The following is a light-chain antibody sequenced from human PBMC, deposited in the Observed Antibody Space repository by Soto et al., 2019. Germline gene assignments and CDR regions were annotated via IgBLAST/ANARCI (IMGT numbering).Light chain of an antibody. J-gene: IGLJ3*02. V-gene: IGLV2-14*01. Sequence: QSVLTQPASVSGSLGQSITISCTGTSSDVGGYNYVSWYQQHPGKAPKFMIYEVSNRPSGVSHRFSGSKSGNTASLTISGLQAEDEADYYCSSYTRSSTWVFGGGTKVTVL. CDR1: SSDVGGYNY. CDR3: SSYTRSSTWV. CDR2: EVS.